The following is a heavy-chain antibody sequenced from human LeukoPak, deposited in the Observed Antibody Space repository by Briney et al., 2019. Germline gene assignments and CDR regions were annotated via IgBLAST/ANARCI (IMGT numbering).Heavy chain of an antibody. CDR1: GGSFSGYY. V-gene: IGHV4-34*01. J-gene: IGHJ4*02. CDR2: INHSGST. D-gene: IGHD1-14*01. Sequence: KPSETLSLTCAVYGGSFSGYYWSWIRQPPGKGLEWIGEINHSGSTNYNPSLKSRVTISVDTSKNQFSLKLSSVTAADTAVYYCPRSTDHINYWGQGTLVTVSS. CDR3: PRSTDHINY.